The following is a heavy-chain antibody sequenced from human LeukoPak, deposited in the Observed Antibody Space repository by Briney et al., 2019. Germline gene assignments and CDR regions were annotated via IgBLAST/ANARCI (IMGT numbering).Heavy chain of an antibody. CDR2: IIPILGIA. D-gene: IGHD2-15*01. CDR1: GGTFSSYA. CDR3: ARDGEYCSGGSCYHDY. J-gene: IGHJ4*02. Sequence: SVKVSCKASGGTFSSYAISWVRQAPGQGLEWMGRIIPILGIANYAQKFQGRVTITADKSTSTAYMELSSLRSEDTAVYYYARDGEYCSGGSCYHDYWAREPWSPSPQ. V-gene: IGHV1-69*04.